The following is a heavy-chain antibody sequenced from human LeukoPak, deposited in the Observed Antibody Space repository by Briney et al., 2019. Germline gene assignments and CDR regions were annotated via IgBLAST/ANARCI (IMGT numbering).Heavy chain of an antibody. Sequence: SETLSLTCAVYGGSFSGYYWSWIRQPPGKGLEWIGEINHSGSTNYNPSLKSRVTISVDTSKNQFSLKLSSVTAADTAVYYCARGAGYSSSWYGRLNYFDYWGQGTPVTVSS. CDR1: GGSFSGYY. V-gene: IGHV4-34*01. CDR2: INHSGST. CDR3: ARGAGYSSSWYGRLNYFDY. J-gene: IGHJ4*02. D-gene: IGHD6-13*01.